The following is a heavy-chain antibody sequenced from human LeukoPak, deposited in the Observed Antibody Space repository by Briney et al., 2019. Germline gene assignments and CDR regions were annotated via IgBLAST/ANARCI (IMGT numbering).Heavy chain of an antibody. D-gene: IGHD1-26*01. CDR3: ATSPRYSGSYYGDY. Sequence: ASVKVSCKVSGYSLKELSMHWVRQAPGKGLEWMGGFDPEEGETFYARQFQGRLTMTEDTATDTAYMELRSLRSEDTAVYYCATSPRYSGSYYGDYWGQGTLVTVSS. CDR1: GYSLKELS. CDR2: FDPEEGET. V-gene: IGHV1-24*01. J-gene: IGHJ4*02.